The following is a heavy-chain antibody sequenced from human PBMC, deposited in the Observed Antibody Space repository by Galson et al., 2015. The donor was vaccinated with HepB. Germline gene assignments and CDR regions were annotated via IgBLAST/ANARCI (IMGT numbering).Heavy chain of an antibody. CDR3: ARVRPQLVADGMDV. Sequence: SVKVSCKASGYTFTSYAMHWVRQAPGQRLEWMGWINAGNGNTKYSQKFQGRVTITRDTSASTAYMELSSLRSEDTAVYYCARVRPQLVADGMDVWGQGTTVTVSS. CDR2: INAGNGNT. D-gene: IGHD6-13*01. J-gene: IGHJ6*02. CDR1: GYTFTSYA. V-gene: IGHV1-3*01.